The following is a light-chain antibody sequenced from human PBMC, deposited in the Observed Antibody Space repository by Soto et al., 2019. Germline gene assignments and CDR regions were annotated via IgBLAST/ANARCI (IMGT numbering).Light chain of an antibody. Sequence: QSALTQPPSASGSPGQSVTISCTGISSDVGIYNYVSWHQQHPGKAPKLIIYEVSKRPSGVPDRFSGSKSGNTASLTVSGLQAEDEADYYCSSTAGSNKAVFGGGTQLTVL. J-gene: IGLJ2*01. CDR1: SSDVGIYNY. V-gene: IGLV2-8*01. CDR3: SSTAGSNKAV. CDR2: EVS.